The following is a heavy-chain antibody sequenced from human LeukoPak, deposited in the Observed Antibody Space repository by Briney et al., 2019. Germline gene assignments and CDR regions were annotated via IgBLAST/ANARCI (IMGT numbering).Heavy chain of an antibody. CDR2: IYSGGST. CDR3: AKGTGSSGWRYYFDY. J-gene: IGHJ4*02. V-gene: IGHV3-53*01. CDR1: GFIVSSNY. D-gene: IGHD6-19*01. Sequence: GGSLRLSCAVSGFIVSSNYMSWVRQAPGKGLEWVSVIYSGGSTYYADSVKGRFIISRDNSKNTVYLQMSSLRAEDTAVYFCAKGTGSSGWRYYFDYWGQGTLVTVSS.